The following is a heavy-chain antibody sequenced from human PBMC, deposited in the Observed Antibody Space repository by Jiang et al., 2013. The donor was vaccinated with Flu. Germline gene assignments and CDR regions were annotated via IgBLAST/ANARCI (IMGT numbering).Heavy chain of an antibody. CDR3: ARRGTTAQFDY. V-gene: IGHV4-39*01. CDR1: GGSISSSSYY. CDR2: IYYSGST. Sequence: GSGLVKPSETLSLTCTVSGGSISSSSYYWGWIRQPPGKGLEWIGSIYYSGSTYYNPSLKSRVTISVDTSKNQFSLKLSSVTAADTAVYYCARRGTTAQFDYWGQGTLVTVSS. D-gene: IGHD1-7*01. J-gene: IGHJ4*02.